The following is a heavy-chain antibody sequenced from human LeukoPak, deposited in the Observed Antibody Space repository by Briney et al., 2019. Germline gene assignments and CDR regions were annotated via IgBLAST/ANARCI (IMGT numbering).Heavy chain of an antibody. V-gene: IGHV4-30-4*08. J-gene: IGHJ3*02. CDR2: IYYSGST. Sequence: SETLSLTCTVSGGSISSGDYYWSWIRQPPGKGLEWIGYIYYSGSTYYNPSLKSRVTISVDTSKNQFSLKLSSVTAADTAVYYCARDRRYYYDSSGSWLYAFDIWGQGTMVTVSS. CDR3: ARDRRYYYDSSGSWLYAFDI. CDR1: GGSISSGDYY. D-gene: IGHD3-22*01.